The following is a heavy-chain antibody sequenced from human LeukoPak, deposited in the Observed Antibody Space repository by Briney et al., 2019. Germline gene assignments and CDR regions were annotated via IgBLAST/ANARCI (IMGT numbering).Heavy chain of an antibody. D-gene: IGHD6-6*01. CDR3: ARERKQLVEGGNYFDY. V-gene: IGHV4-61*02. Sequence: SQTLSLTRTVSGGSISSGSYYWSWIRQPAGKGLEWIGRIYTSGSTNYNPSLKSRVTISVDTSKNQFSLKLSSVTAADTAVYYCARERKQLVEGGNYFDYWGQGTLVTVSS. J-gene: IGHJ4*02. CDR2: IYTSGST. CDR1: GGSISSGSYY.